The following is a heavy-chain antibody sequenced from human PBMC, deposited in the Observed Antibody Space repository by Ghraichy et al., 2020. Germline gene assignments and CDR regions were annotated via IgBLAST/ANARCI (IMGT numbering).Heavy chain of an antibody. CDR3: ASSLPTYPSFDY. V-gene: IGHV1-2*02. J-gene: IGHJ4*02. CDR1: GYTFTGYY. Sequence: ASAKVSCKASGYTFTGYYMHWVRQAPGQGLEWMGWINPNSGGTNYAQKFQGRVTMTRDTSISTAYMELSRLRSDDTAVYYCASSLPTYPSFDYWGQGTLVTVSS. D-gene: IGHD2-2*02. CDR2: INPNSGGT.